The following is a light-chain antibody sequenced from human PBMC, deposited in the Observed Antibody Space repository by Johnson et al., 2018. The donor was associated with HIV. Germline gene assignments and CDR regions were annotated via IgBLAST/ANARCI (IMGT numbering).Light chain of an antibody. Sequence: QSVLTQPPSVSAAPGQKVTIPCSGSSSNIGKNSVSWYQQLPGTAPKLLIYESNKRPSGIPDRFSGSKSGTSATLAITGLQTGDEADYYCGTWDTRLSVLYVFGSGTKVTVL. CDR2: ESN. CDR3: GTWDTRLSVLYV. J-gene: IGLJ1*01. V-gene: IGLV1-51*02. CDR1: SSNIGKNS.